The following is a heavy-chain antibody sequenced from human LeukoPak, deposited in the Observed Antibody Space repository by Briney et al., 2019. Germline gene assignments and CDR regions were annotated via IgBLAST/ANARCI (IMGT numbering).Heavy chain of an antibody. Sequence: PSETLSLTCTVSGGFISSSSYYWDWIRQPPGKGLEWIGSIYYSGSTYYNPSLKSRVTISVDTSKSQFSLKLNSVTAADTSVYYCARAGPSHNWFDPWGQGTLVIVSS. CDR3: ARAGPSHNWFDP. J-gene: IGHJ5*02. CDR2: IYYSGST. V-gene: IGHV4-39*01. CDR1: GGFISSSSYY.